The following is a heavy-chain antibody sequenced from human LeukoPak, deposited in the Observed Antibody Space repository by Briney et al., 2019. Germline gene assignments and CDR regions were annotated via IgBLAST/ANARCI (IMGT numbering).Heavy chain of an antibody. D-gene: IGHD2-15*01. CDR3: ARGQGGYCSGGSCHYYYYYYYMDV. Sequence: SETLSLTCAVYGGSFSGYYWSWIRQPPGKGLEWIGEINHSGSTNYNPSLKSRVTISVDTSKNQFSLKLSSVTAADTAVYYCARGQGGYCSGGSCHYYYYYYYMDVWGKGTTVTVSS. CDR2: INHSGST. CDR1: GGSFSGYY. J-gene: IGHJ6*03. V-gene: IGHV4-34*01.